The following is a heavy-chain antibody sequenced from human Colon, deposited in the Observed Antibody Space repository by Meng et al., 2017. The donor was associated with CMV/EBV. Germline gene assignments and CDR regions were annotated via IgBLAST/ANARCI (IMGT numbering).Heavy chain of an antibody. Sequence: GGSLRLSCAASGFNFSDSHMGWIRQAPGKGLEWISLISSSGRMMYYADSVKGRFTISRDNANNSLYLEMNSLRAEHTAIYYCTRGRDQVDIWGQGTTVTVSS. J-gene: IGHJ6*02. V-gene: IGHV3-11*01. CDR2: ISSSGRMM. D-gene: IGHD2-2*01. CDR3: TRGRDQVDI. CDR1: GFNFSDSH.